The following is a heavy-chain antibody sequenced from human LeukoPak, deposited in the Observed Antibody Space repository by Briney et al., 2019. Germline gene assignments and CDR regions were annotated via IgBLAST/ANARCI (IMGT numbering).Heavy chain of an antibody. CDR2: IYHSGST. J-gene: IGHJ5*02. CDR1: GGSISSGGYY. CDR3: ARLNVMVYLNWFDP. D-gene: IGHD2-8*01. Sequence: TLSLTCTVSGGSISSGGYYWSWIRQPPGKGLEWIGYIYHSGSTYYNPSLKSRVTISVDRSKNQFSLKLSSVTAADTAVYYCARLNVMVYLNWFDPWGQGTLVTVSS. V-gene: IGHV4-30-2*01.